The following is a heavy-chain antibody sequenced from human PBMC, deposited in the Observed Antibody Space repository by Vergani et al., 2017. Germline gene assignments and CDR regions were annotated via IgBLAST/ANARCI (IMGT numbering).Heavy chain of an antibody. V-gene: IGHV3-30*02. CDR3: ANEGSANRIRGGFDH. Sequence: QVQLVESGGGVVQPGGSLRLSCVASGFSVSHSGMHWVRQTPGKGLEWVAFIQYDGSDIFYADFVEGRFTISRDNSKNSLYLQMRSLRFDDTAVYYCANEGSANRIRGGFDHWGQGALVTVSS. D-gene: IGHD3-10*01. J-gene: IGHJ4*02. CDR2: IQYDGSDI. CDR1: GFSVSHSG.